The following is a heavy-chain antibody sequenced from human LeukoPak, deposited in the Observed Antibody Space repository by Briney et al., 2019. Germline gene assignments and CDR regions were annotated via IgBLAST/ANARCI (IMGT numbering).Heavy chain of an antibody. CDR1: GGSMRGLY. CDR3: ARRPGYYFDY. Sequence: SETLSLTCTVSGGSMRGLYLSWIRQSPGMGLEWIGYIYYSGNTNYNPSLKSRVTISLDTSRSQSSLKLTSVAAADTAVYYCARRPGYYFDYWGQGILVTVSS. CDR2: IYYSGNT. D-gene: IGHD3-10*01. J-gene: IGHJ4*02. V-gene: IGHV4-59*01.